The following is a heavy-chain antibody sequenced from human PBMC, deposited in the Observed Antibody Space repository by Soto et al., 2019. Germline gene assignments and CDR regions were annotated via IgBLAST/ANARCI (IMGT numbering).Heavy chain of an antibody. CDR2: ISAGGDST. V-gene: IGHV3-23*01. D-gene: IGHD5-12*01. CDR3: AREWSVANPGY. CDR1: GFTFSSYP. Sequence: EVQLLESGGGWVQPGGSLRLSCATSGFTFSSYPMNWVRQAPGKGLEWVSGISAGGDSTYYADSVKGRFTISRDNSKNTLYLQMNSLRPEDTAVHYCAREWSVANPGYWGQGTQVTVSS. J-gene: IGHJ4*02.